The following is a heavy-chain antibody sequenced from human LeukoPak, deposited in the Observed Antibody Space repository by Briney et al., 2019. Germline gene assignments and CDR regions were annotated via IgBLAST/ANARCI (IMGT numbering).Heavy chain of an antibody. CDR1: GFTFSKYA. CDR2: IAYDGRHK. D-gene: IGHD2-8*01. V-gene: IGHV3-30*04. Sequence: GGSLPVSCAASGFTFSKYAFHWVRQAPGKGLEWVAIIAYDGRHKYYADSVKGPFSISRDNSNNTVLLQMNSLRPADTAVYYCARDQLYCSDGTCSANNWFDPWGQGTLVTVSS. CDR3: ARDQLYCSDGTCSANNWFDP. J-gene: IGHJ5*02.